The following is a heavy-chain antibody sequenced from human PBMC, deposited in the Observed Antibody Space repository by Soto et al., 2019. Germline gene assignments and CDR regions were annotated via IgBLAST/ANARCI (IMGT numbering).Heavy chain of an antibody. Sequence: PGGSLRLSCAASGFTFSSYGMHWVRQAPGKGLEWVAVIWYDGSNKYYADSVKGRFTISRDNSKNTLYLQMNSLRAEDTAVYYCARDRGPAAILDYWGQGTLVTVSS. V-gene: IGHV3-33*01. CDR1: GFTFSSYG. D-gene: IGHD2-2*01. J-gene: IGHJ4*02. CDR3: ARDRGPAAILDY. CDR2: IWYDGSNK.